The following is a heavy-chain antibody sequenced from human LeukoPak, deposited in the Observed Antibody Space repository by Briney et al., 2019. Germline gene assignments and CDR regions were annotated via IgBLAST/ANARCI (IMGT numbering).Heavy chain of an antibody. Sequence: PSETLSLTCTVSGGSISSYYWSWIRQPAGKGLEWIGRIYTSGSTNYNPSLKSRVTMSVDTSKNQFSLKLSSVTAADTAVYYCARDVVEYSSSQGPYYYYYYYMDVWGKGTTVTVSS. D-gene: IGHD6-6*01. V-gene: IGHV4-4*07. CDR1: GGSISSYY. CDR3: ARDVVEYSSSQGPYYYYYYYMDV. CDR2: IYTSGST. J-gene: IGHJ6*03.